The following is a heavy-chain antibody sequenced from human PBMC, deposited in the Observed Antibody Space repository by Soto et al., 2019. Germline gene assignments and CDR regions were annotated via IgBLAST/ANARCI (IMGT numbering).Heavy chain of an antibody. CDR3: ARETIFGVVTGNYFDY. V-gene: IGHV4-31*03. CDR2: IYYSGST. CDR1: GGSISSGGYY. J-gene: IGHJ4*02. D-gene: IGHD3-3*01. Sequence: QVQLQESGPGLVKPSQTLSLTCTVSGGSISSGGYYWSWIRQHPGKGLEWIGYIYYSGSTYYNPSLKSRVTISVDTSKNQFALKLSSVTAADTAVYYCARETIFGVVTGNYFDYWGQGTLVTVSS.